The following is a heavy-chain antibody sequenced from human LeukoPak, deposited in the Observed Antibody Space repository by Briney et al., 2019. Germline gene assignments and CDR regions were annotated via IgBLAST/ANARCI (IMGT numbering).Heavy chain of an antibody. CDR1: GGTFSSYA. CDR2: ITPILGIA. D-gene: IGHD3-22*01. CDR3: ARYGVDDSSGYYFDY. V-gene: IGHV1-69*04. Sequence: SVKVSCKASGGTFSSYAISWVRQAPGQGLEWMGRITPILGIANYAQKFQGRVTITADKSTSTAYMELSSLRSEDTAVYYCARYGVDDSSGYYFDYWGQGTLVTVSS. J-gene: IGHJ4*02.